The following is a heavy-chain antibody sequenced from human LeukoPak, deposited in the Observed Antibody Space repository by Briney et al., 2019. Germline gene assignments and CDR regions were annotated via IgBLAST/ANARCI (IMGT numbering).Heavy chain of an antibody. CDR2: ISTYNGNT. J-gene: IGHJ4*02. CDR3: ARAGIGYCSSTSCYDFDY. D-gene: IGHD2-2*01. CDR1: GYTFTSYA. Sequence: GASVKVSCKASGYTFTSYAISWVRQAPGQGLEWMGWISTYNGNTNYAQKLQGRVTMTTDTSTSTAYMELRSLRSDDTAVYYCARAGIGYCSSTSCYDFDYWGQGTLVTVSS. V-gene: IGHV1-18*01.